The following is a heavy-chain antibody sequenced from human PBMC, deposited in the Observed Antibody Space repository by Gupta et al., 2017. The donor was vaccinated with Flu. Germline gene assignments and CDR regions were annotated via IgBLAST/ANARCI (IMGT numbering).Heavy chain of an antibody. D-gene: IGHD3-10*01. Sequence: EVQLLESGGGLVQPGGSLRLSCAASGFTFSNYAMTWVRQAPGKGLEWVATFTSSGEKNYAESGKGRFTISRDNSKNTLYLQMNSLRAEDTAVYYCAKRPYPYGGPHFDDGGQGTMVIVSS. CDR2: FTSSGEK. CDR3: AKRPYPYGGPHFDD. CDR1: GFTFSNYA. V-gene: IGHV3-23*01. J-gene: IGHJ4*02.